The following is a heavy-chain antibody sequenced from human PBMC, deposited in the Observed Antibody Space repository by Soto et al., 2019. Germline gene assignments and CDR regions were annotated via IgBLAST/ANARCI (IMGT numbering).Heavy chain of an antibody. J-gene: IGHJ4*02. Sequence: QVQLQESGPGLVKPSQTLSLTCTVSGGSISSGGYYWSWIRQHPGKGLEWIGDIYYSGSTYYNQALTSRTTISVDTSKNQYSLKLSSVTAAETAVSYCARVISYAYFDYWGQGTLVTVSS. CDR3: ARVISYAYFDY. CDR1: GGSISSGGYY. D-gene: IGHD1-26*01. CDR2: IYYSGST. V-gene: IGHV4-31*03.